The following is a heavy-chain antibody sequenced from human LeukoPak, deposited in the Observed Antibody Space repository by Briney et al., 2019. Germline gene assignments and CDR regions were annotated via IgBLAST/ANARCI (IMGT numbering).Heavy chain of an antibody. CDR2: ISGSRHTT. CDR1: GFTFSSYA. J-gene: IGHJ4*02. Sequence: GGSLRLSCAASGFTFSSYAMTWVRQAPGKGLEWVSGISGSRHTTYYADSVRGRFTISRDNSKNTLYLQINSLTAEDTAIYYCVRYLSGWYYFDWWGQGTLVTVSS. V-gene: IGHV3-23*01. D-gene: IGHD6-19*01. CDR3: VRYLSGWYYFDW.